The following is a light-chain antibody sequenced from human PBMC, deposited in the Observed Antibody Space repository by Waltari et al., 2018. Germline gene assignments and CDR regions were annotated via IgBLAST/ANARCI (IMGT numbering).Light chain of an antibody. J-gene: IGKJ3*01. V-gene: IGKV4-1*01. CDR2: WAS. Sequence: DIAMTQSPASLAVSLGARATINCTSSQSVLHSPNNKNYLAWYQQKPGQSPKLLLYWASTRESGVPDRFSGSGSGTDFTLTISNLQAEDVAVYYCQQYFRTPLTFGPGTTVEIK. CDR1: QSVLHSPNNKNY. CDR3: QQYFRTPLT.